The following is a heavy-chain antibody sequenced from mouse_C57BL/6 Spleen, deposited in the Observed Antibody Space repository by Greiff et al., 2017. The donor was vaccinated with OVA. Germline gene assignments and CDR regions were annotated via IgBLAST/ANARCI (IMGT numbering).Heavy chain of an antibody. CDR1: GYTFTDYE. CDR3: ARDYNNSRYAMDY. Sequence: VKLQQSGAELVRPGASVTLSCKASGYTFTDYEMHWVKQTPVHGLEWIGAIDPETGGTAYNQKFKGKAILTADKSSSTAYMELRRLTSEDSAVYYYARDYNNSRYAMDYWGQGTSVTVSS. J-gene: IGHJ4*01. CDR2: IDPETGGT. D-gene: IGHD2-5*01. V-gene: IGHV1-15*01.